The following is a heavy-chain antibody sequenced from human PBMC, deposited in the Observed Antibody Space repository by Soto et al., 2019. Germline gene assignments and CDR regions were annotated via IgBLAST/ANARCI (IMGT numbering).Heavy chain of an antibody. CDR3: ARHSESGITMVRGVITRGFDD. CDR1: GGSISSSSYY. Sequence: PSETLSLTCTVSGGSISSSSYYWGWIRQPPGKGLEWIGSIYYSGSTNYNPSLKSRVTISVDTSKNQFSLKLSSVTAADTAVYYCARHSESGITMVRGVITRGFDDWGQGTLVTVSS. D-gene: IGHD3-10*01. CDR2: IYYSGST. J-gene: IGHJ4*02. V-gene: IGHV4-39*01.